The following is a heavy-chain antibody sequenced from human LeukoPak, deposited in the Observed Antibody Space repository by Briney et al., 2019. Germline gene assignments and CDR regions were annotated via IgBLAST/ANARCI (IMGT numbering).Heavy chain of an antibody. J-gene: IGHJ4*02. Sequence: GGSLRLSCAASGFTFSSYSMNWVRQAPGKGLERVSYISSSSSTIYYADSVKGRFTISRDNAKNSLYLQMNSLRAEDTAVYYCGRGRPRGYSGYVIDYWGQGTPITVSS. CDR2: ISSSSSTI. CDR1: GFTFSSYS. CDR3: GRGRPRGYSGYVIDY. D-gene: IGHD5-12*01. V-gene: IGHV3-48*01.